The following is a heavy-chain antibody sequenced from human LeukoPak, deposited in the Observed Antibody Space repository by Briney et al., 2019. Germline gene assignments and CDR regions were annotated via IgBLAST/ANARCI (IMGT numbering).Heavy chain of an antibody. CDR3: ARCGESGWSLGGYYYYYMDV. D-gene: IGHD6-19*01. V-gene: IGHV3-21*01. CDR1: GFTFSSYS. Sequence: GGSLRLSCAASGFTFSSYSMNWVRQAPGKGLEWVSSISSSSSYIYYADSVKGRFTISRDNAKNSLYLQMNSLRAEDTAVYYCARCGESGWSLGGYYYYYMDVWGKGTTVTVSS. CDR2: ISSSSSYI. J-gene: IGHJ6*03.